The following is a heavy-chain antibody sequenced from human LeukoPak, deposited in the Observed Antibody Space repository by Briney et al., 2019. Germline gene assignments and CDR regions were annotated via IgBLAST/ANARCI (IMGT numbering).Heavy chain of an antibody. V-gene: IGHV3-30*18. Sequence: GGSLRLSCAASGFTFSSYGMHWVRQAPGKGLEWVAVISYDGSNKYYADSVKGRLTISRDNSKNTLYLQMNSLRAEDTAAYYCAKSGGGDYGDYGSDYWGQGTLVTVSS. CDR2: ISYDGSNK. CDR3: AKSGGGDYGDYGSDY. CDR1: GFTFSSYG. D-gene: IGHD4-17*01. J-gene: IGHJ4*02.